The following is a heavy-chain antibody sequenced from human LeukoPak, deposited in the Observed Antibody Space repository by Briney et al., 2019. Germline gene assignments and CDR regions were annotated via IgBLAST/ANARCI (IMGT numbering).Heavy chain of an antibody. Sequence: ASVKVSCKASGYTFTSYGISWVRQAPGQGLEWMGWISAYNGNTNYAQKLQGRVTMTTDTSTSTAYMELRSLRSDDTAVYYCARDLWNYGEDWFDPWGQGTLVTVSS. CDR1: GYTFTSYG. V-gene: IGHV1-18*01. D-gene: IGHD1-7*01. CDR3: ARDLWNYGEDWFDP. J-gene: IGHJ5*02. CDR2: ISAYNGNT.